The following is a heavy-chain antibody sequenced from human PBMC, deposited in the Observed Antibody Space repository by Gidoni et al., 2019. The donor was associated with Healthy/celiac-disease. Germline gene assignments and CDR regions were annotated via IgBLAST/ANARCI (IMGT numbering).Heavy chain of an antibody. Sequence: QLQLQESGPGLVKPSETLSLTCTVSGGSISSSSYYWGWIRQPPGKGLEWIGSIYYSGSTYYNPSLKSRVTISVDTSKNQFSLKLSSVTAADTAVYYCARDSWFGELSEYGMDVWGQGTTVTVSS. D-gene: IGHD3-10*01. CDR3: ARDSWFGELSEYGMDV. V-gene: IGHV4-39*07. CDR1: GGSISSSSYY. J-gene: IGHJ6*02. CDR2: IYYSGST.